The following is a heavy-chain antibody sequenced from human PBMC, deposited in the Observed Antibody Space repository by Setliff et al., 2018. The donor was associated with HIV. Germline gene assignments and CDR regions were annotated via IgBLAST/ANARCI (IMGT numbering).Heavy chain of an antibody. CDR2: IIPIVGTA. D-gene: IGHD6-13*01. J-gene: IGHJ4*02. Sequence: SVKVSCKASGGPFSTYAITWVRQDPGQGLEWMGGIIPIVGTANYAQKFQGRVTITADESTSTAYMELSSLRSEDTAVYYCARQGNPYYFDDWGQGTLVTVSS. CDR3: ARQGNPYYFDD. V-gene: IGHV1-69*13. CDR1: GGPFSTYA.